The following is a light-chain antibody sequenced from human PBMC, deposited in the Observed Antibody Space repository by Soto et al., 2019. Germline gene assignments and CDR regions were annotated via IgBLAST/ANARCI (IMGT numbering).Light chain of an antibody. CDR2: SNN. V-gene: IGLV1-44*01. J-gene: IGLJ1*01. CDR3: AAWDDSLNGL. CDR1: HSNIGTKT. Sequence: QSVLTQPPSASGTPGQTVTISCSGSHSNIGTKTVNWYQQFPGTAPKLLIYSNNQRHSGVPDRFSGSTSGNSASLDIIGRQSEDEADYYCAAWDDSLNGLFGTGTKLTVL.